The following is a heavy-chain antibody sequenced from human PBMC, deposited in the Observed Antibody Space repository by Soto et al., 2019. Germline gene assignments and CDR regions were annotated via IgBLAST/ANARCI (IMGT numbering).Heavy chain of an antibody. CDR3: ARSGYFDY. Sequence: EVQVVESGGGLVQPGGSLRLSCAASGFTFSTYSMNWVRQAPGKGLEWVSYISSTGNTIYYPDSVKGRFTISRDTAKKSLYLQMNSLRAEDTAVYYCARSGYFDYWGQGTLVTLSS. CDR1: GFTFSTYS. CDR2: ISSTGNTI. V-gene: IGHV3-48*01. D-gene: IGHD2-8*02. J-gene: IGHJ4*02.